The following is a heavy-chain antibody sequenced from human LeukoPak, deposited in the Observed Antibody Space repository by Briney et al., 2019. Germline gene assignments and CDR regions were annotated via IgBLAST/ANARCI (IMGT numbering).Heavy chain of an antibody. D-gene: IGHD3-10*01. CDR1: GFTFSSYW. CDR3: AKETITMVRGVPSYYYYYMDV. CDR2: ISWNSGSI. V-gene: IGHV3-9*01. Sequence: GGSLRLSCAASGFTFSSYWMHWVRQAPGKGLVWVSGISWNSGSIGYADSVKGRFTISRDNAKNSLYLQMNSLRAEDTALYYCAKETITMVRGVPSYYYYYMDVWGKGTTVTISS. J-gene: IGHJ6*03.